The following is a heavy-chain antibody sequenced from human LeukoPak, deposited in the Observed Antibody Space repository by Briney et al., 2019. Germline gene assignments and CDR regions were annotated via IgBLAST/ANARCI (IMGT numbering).Heavy chain of an antibody. CDR1: GFTFADFT. CDR2: IRSKIYGGAP. CDR3: AGGRGQNVMVDG. J-gene: IGHJ4*02. D-gene: IGHD3-10*01. V-gene: IGHV3-49*03. Sequence: GRSLRLSCSASGFTFADFTMSWFRQSPGQGLEWVGFIRSKIYGGAPEHAASVAARFTISRDDSNSIAYLQMNSLQAEDTAVYSGAGGRGQNVMVDGWGQEPLVPV.